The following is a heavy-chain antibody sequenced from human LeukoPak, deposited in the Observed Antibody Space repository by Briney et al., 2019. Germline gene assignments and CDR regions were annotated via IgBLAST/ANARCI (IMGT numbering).Heavy chain of an antibody. J-gene: IGHJ6*03. CDR3: AKEGITIFGVASYYMDV. V-gene: IGHV3-23*01. CDR1: GFTFSSYA. D-gene: IGHD3-3*01. CDR2: ISGSGGST. Sequence: GGSLRLSCAASGFTFSSYAMSWVRQAPGKGLEWVSAISGSGGSTYYADFVKGRFTISRDNSKNTLYLQMNSLRAEDTAVYYCAKEGITIFGVASYYMDVWGKGTTVTVSS.